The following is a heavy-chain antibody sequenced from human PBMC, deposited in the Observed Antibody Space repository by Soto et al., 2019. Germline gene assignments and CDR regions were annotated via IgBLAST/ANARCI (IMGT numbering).Heavy chain of an antibody. CDR1: GFTFSSYA. D-gene: IGHD6-6*01. V-gene: IGHV3-30-3*01. CDR2: ISYDGINK. J-gene: IGHJ6*02. CDR3: ARDRGTNGNLAAFAWHHYYGMDV. Sequence: QVQLVESGGGVVQPGRSLRLSCAASGFTFSSYAMHWVRQAPGKGLEWVAVISYDGINKYYADSVKGRFTISRDNSKNTLYLQLTSLRAQDSAAYYCARDRGTNGNLAAFAWHHYYGMDVWGHGTTVTVS.